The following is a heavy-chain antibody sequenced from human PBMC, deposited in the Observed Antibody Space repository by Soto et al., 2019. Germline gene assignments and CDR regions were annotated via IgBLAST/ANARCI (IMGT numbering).Heavy chain of an antibody. Sequence: QVQLVQSGAEVQKPGSSVKVSCKASGGTFSSYAISWVRQAPGQGLEWMGGIIPIFGTANYAQKFQGRVTITADESTSTAYMELSSLRSEDTAVYYCARDDSYSSSGGWAYNWFDPWGQGTLVTVSS. D-gene: IGHD6-13*01. CDR1: GGTFSSYA. J-gene: IGHJ5*02. V-gene: IGHV1-69*01. CDR3: ARDDSYSSSGGWAYNWFDP. CDR2: IIPIFGTA.